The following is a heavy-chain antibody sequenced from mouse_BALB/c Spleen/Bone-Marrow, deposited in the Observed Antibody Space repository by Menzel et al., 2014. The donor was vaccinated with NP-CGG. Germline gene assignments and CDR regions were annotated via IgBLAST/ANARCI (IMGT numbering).Heavy chain of an antibody. J-gene: IGHJ2*01. CDR3: AREGGLVPDYFDY. CDR2: INPYNGAT. CDR1: GYSFTGYY. D-gene: IGHD6-2*01. Sequence: VQLQQSGPELVKPGASVKISCKASGYSFTGYYVHWVKQSHVKSLEWIGRINPYNGATSYNQNFKDKASLTIDKSSSTAYMEVHSLTSEDSAVYYCAREGGLVPDYFDYWGQGTTLTVSS. V-gene: IGHV1-26*01.